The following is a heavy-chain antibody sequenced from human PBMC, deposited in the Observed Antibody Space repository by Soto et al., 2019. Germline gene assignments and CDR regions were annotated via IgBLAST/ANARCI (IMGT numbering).Heavy chain of an antibody. D-gene: IGHD2-2*01. CDR3: ARDLVVQTTTGGVDF. V-gene: IGHV1-18*01. CDR2: ISGYNGNT. J-gene: IGHJ4*02. Sequence: QVQLVQSGAEVKTPGASVKVSCKASGYTFTSYGVSWVRQAPGQGLEWMGWISGYNGNTNYAQKFQARVAMTTDTSTNTAYMELRSLISDDTAVYYCARDLVVQTTTGGVDFWGQGTLVTVSS. CDR1: GYTFTSYG.